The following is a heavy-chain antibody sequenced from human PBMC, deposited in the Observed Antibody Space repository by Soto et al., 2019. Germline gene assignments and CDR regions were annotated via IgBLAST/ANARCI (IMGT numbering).Heavy chain of an antibody. Sequence: GGSLRLSCAASGFTFSGSAMHWVRQASGKGLEWVGRIRSKANSYATAYAASVKGRFTISRDDSKNTAYLQMNSLKTEDTAVYYCTCYYYDSSGYYLPPLAGMDVWGQGTTVTVSS. CDR1: GFTFSGSA. D-gene: IGHD3-22*01. CDR2: IRSKANSYAT. CDR3: TCYYYDSSGYYLPPLAGMDV. J-gene: IGHJ6*02. V-gene: IGHV3-73*01.